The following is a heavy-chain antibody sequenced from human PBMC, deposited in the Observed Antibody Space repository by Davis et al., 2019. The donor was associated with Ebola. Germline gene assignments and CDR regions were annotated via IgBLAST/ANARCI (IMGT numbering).Heavy chain of an antibody. V-gene: IGHV3-74*01. CDR3: ARDQGTMVRGVISYYGMDV. CDR2: INSDGSST. D-gene: IGHD3-10*01. Sequence: PGGSLRLSCAASGFTFSSYWMHWVRQAPGKGLVWVSRINSDGSSTSYADSVKGRFTISRDNAKNTLYLQMNSLRAEDTAVYYCARDQGTMVRGVISYYGMDVWGQGTTVTVSS. CDR1: GFTFSSYW. J-gene: IGHJ6*02.